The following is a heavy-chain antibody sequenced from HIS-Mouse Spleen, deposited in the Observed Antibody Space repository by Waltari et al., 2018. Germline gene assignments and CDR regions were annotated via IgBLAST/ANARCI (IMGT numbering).Heavy chain of an antibody. CDR2: IYYSGST. V-gene: IGHV4-39*07. J-gene: IGHJ2*01. D-gene: IGHD6-13*01. CDR1: GCSISSSSYY. Sequence: QLQLQESGPGLVKPSETLSLTCTVSGCSISSSSYYWRWIRQPPGKGLAWIGSIYYSGSTYYNPSLKSRVTISVDTSKNQFSLKLSSVTAADTAVYYCAREIPYSSSWYDWYFDLWGRGTLVTVSS. CDR3: AREIPYSSSWYDWYFDL.